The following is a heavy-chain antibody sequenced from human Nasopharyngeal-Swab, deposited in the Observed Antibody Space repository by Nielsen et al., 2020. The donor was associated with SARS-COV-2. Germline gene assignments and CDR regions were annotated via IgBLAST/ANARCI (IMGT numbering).Heavy chain of an antibody. CDR3: AREVVPSI. D-gene: IGHD2-15*01. V-gene: IGHV3-11*01. Sequence: GESLKISCAASGFTFSDYYMGWIRQAPGEGLEWISYITSSGSTIFYTDSVKGRFTISRDNAKNSLYLQMNSLRADDTAVYYCAREVVPSIWGQGTLVTVSS. J-gene: IGHJ4*02. CDR2: ITSSGSTI. CDR1: GFTFSDYY.